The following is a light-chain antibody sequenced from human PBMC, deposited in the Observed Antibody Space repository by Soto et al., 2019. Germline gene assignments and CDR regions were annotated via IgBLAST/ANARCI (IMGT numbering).Light chain of an antibody. J-gene: IGKJ1*01. CDR2: AAS. CDR1: QGISNY. Sequence: DIQMTQFPSSLSASVGDRVTITCRASQGISNYLAWYHQKPGKVPKLLIYAASTLQSGVPSRFSGSGSGTDFTLTISSLQPEDVATYYCLKYNSAPWTFGQGTKVDIK. V-gene: IGKV1-27*01. CDR3: LKYNSAPWT.